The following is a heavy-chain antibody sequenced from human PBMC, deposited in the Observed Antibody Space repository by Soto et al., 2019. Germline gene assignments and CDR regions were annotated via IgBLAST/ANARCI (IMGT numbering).Heavy chain of an antibody. Sequence: GGSLRLSCAASGFTFSSYGMHWVRQAPGKGLEWVAVISYDGSNKYYADSVKGRFTISRDNSKNTLYLQMNSLRAEDTAVYYCAKEVGGYYDSSGYNYYYYYGMDVWGQGTKVTVYS. CDR1: GFTFSSYG. CDR2: ISYDGSNK. CDR3: AKEVGGYYDSSGYNYYYYYGMDV. J-gene: IGHJ6*02. V-gene: IGHV3-30*18. D-gene: IGHD3-22*01.